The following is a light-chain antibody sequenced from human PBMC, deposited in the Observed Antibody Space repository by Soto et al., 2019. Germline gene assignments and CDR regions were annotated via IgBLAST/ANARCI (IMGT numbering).Light chain of an antibody. CDR1: SSNIGRNS. J-gene: IGLJ2*01. Sequence: QSVLTQPPSVSGTPGQRVTISCSGSSSNIGRNSVNWYQQLPGTAPKLLMYSYNQRPSGVPDRFSGSKSGTSASLAISGLQSEDEADYYCAAWDDSLNAVVFGGGTQLTVL. CDR3: AAWDDSLNAVV. CDR2: SYN. V-gene: IGLV1-44*01.